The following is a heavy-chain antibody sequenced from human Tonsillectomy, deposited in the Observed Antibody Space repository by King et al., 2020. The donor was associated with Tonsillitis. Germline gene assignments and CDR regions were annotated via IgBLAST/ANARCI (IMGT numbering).Heavy chain of an antibody. V-gene: IGHV4-61*02. D-gene: IGHD2-2*01. CDR1: GGSINSDTYY. CDR3: VSEGKYSSRLSCARFDS. J-gene: IGHJ4*02. CDR2: LHTSGTT. Sequence: QLQESGPGLVKPSQTLSLNCTVSGGSINSDTYYWSWIRQPAGEGLEWIGRLHTSGTTNYNPALRSRVTMSVDTSKNQFSLQLTSVTSADTAVYYCVSEGKYSSRLSCARFDSWGQGMLVAVSS.